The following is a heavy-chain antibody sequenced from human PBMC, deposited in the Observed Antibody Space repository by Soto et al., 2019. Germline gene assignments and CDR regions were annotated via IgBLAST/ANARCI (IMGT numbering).Heavy chain of an antibody. Sequence: SETLSLTCTVSGGSISSGDYYWSWIRQPPGRGLEWIGYIYYSGSTYYNPSLKSRVTISVDTSKNQFSLKLSSVTAADTAVYYCARDQGAYYYYYYGMDVWGQGTTVTVSS. CDR1: GGSISSGDYY. J-gene: IGHJ6*01. CDR3: ARDQGAYYYYYYGMDV. V-gene: IGHV4-30-4*01. CDR2: IYYSGST.